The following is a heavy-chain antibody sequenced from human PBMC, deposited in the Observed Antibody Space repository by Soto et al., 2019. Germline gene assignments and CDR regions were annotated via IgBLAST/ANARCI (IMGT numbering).Heavy chain of an antibody. J-gene: IGHJ4*02. CDR3: ARVPHSPVLLSGHFDY. CDR2: ISYDVSNK. Sequence: QVQLVESGGGVVQPGRSLRLSCAASGFTFSSYAMHWVRQAPGKGLEWVAVISYDVSNKYYADSVTGRFTISRDNSKNTLYLQMNSLRAEDTAVYYCARVPHSPVLLSGHFDYWGQGNLVTVSS. V-gene: IGHV3-30-3*01. CDR1: GFTFSSYA. D-gene: IGHD3-10*01.